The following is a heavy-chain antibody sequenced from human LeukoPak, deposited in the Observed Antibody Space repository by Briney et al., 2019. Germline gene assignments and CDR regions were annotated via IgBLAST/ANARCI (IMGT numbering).Heavy chain of an antibody. CDR3: AWASYYDFWSGYYRGNDY. J-gene: IGHJ4*02. V-gene: IGHV3-23*01. D-gene: IGHD3-3*01. CDR2: ISGSGGST. Sequence: PGGSLRLSCAASGFTFSSYAMSWVRQAPGKGLEWVSAISGSGGSTYYADSVKGRFTISRDNSKNTLYLQMSSLRAEDTAVYYCAWASYYDFWSGYYRGNDYWGQGTLVTVSS. CDR1: GFTFSSYA.